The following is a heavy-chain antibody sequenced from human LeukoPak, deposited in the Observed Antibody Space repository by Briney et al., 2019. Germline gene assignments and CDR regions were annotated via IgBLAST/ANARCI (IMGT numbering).Heavy chain of an antibody. D-gene: IGHD6-19*01. CDR1: GFTVSAHY. CDR3: AKNRDSSGWSPGYFDY. V-gene: IGHV3-53*01. J-gene: IGHJ4*02. CDR2: LYTGGDT. Sequence: GGSLRLSCAVSGFTVSAHYMSWVRQAPGKGLECVSFLYTGGDTYYADSVKGRFTISRDNSKNALYLQMNSLRAEDTAVYYCAKNRDSSGWSPGYFDYWGQGTLVTVSS.